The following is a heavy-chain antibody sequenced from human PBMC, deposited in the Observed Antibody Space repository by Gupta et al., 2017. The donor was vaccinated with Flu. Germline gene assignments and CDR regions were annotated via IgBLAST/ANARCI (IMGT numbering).Heavy chain of an antibody. Sequence: EVQLVESGGGLVQPGGSLRLSCAASGFTFSSYWMRWVRQAPGKGLEWVANIKQDGSEKYYVDSVKGRFTISRDNAKNSLYLQMNSLRAEDTTVYYCARHYDILTGYYPHFDYWGQGTLVTVSS. CDR3: ARHYDILTGYYPHFDY. CDR1: GFTFSSYW. V-gene: IGHV3-7*01. J-gene: IGHJ4*02. CDR2: IKQDGSEK. D-gene: IGHD3-9*01.